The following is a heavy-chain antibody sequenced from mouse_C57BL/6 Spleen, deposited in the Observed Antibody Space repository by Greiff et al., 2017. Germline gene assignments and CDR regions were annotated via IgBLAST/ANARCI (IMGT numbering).Heavy chain of an antibody. J-gene: IGHJ2*01. Sequence: VMLVESGAELARPGASVKMSCKASGYTFTSYTMHWVKQRPGQGLEWIGYINPSSGYTKYNQKFKDKATLTADKSSSTAYMQLSSLTSEDSAVYYCARGYYGSSYYFDYWGQGTTLTVSS. CDR2: INPSSGYT. CDR1: GYTFTSYT. V-gene: IGHV1-4*01. D-gene: IGHD1-1*01. CDR3: ARGYYGSSYYFDY.